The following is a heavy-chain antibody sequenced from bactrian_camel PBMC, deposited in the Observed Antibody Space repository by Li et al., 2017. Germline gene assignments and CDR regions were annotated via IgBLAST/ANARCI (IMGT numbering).Heavy chain of an antibody. Sequence: HVQLVESGGGSVQPGGSLRLSCDVSGYADCLGWFRQAPEKEREGVASIDSDGKWYAESLKGRFTISQDNANNTLYLQMNSLKAEDTAMYYCKTDLCRSPLRTMTVRMWGQGTQVTVS. CDR3: KTDLCRSPLRTMTVRM. V-gene: IGHV3S53*01. J-gene: IGHJ4*01. CDR1: GYADC. D-gene: IGHD4*01. CDR2: IDSDGK.